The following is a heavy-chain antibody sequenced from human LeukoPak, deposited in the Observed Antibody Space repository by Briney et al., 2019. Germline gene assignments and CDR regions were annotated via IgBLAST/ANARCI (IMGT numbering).Heavy chain of an antibody. J-gene: IGHJ5*02. CDR2: INFSGNT. CDR3: ARGEPGYKA. CDR1: GGSISNYY. Sequence: SETLSLTCTDSGGSISNYYWTWIRQPPGKGLEWIGYINFSGNTNYNTSLKSRVTILVDTSKNQFSLKLTSVTAADTAVYYCARGEPGYKAWGQGTLVTVSP. D-gene: IGHD1-1*01. V-gene: IGHV4-59*01.